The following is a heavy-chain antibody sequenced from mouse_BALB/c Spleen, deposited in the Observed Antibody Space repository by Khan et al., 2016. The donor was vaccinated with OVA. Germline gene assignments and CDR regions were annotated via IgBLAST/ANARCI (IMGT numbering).Heavy chain of an antibody. Sequence: QVQLKQSGPGLVAPSQSLSITCTVSGFSLTSYGVHWVRQPPGKGLEWLGVIWAGGSTHYNSALMSRLSISKDNSKSQVFLKMNSLQTDYTAMYYCARLEDIWGQGTTLTVSS. D-gene: IGHD1-3*01. CDR3: ARLEDI. J-gene: IGHJ2*01. CDR1: GFSLTSYG. V-gene: IGHV2-9*02. CDR2: IWAGGST.